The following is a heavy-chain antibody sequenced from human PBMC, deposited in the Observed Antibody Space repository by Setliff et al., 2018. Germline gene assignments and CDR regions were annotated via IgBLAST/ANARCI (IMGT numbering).Heavy chain of an antibody. CDR1: GGFFSAYY. Sequence: SETLSLTCDVSGGFFSAYYWGLIRQPPGKGLEWVATIYYSGSTYSNPSLKSRLIISVDAPDNQFSVKLSSVTAADTAVYYCARHKSNGSGSYPSLYMDVWGKGIMVTVSS. CDR3: ARHKSNGSGSYPSLYMDV. CDR2: IYYSGST. V-gene: IGHV4-39*01. J-gene: IGHJ6*03. D-gene: IGHD3-10*01.